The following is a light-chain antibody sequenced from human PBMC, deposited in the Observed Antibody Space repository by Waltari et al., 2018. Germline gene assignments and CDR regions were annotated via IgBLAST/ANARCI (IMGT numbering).Light chain of an antibody. Sequence: DIRLTQSPSFLSASVGDKFTITCRASQGIGSPLSWYQQDPGKAPKLLIYAASTLHGGVPSRFSGSGSGTEFALTISGLQPEDFATYFCLQLNSYPYTFGGGTKVDIK. V-gene: IGKV1-9*01. CDR1: QGIGSP. CDR2: AAS. J-gene: IGKJ4*01. CDR3: LQLNSYPYT.